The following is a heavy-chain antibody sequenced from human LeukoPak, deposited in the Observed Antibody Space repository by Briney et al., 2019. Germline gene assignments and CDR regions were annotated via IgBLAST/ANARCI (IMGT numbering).Heavy chain of an antibody. CDR2: IYGSDDKT. V-gene: IGHV3-23*01. J-gene: IGHJ5*02. CDR1: GFTFSNYA. CDR3: AKTQGYYDA. D-gene: IGHD2-15*01. Sequence: GGSLRLSCVASGFTFSNYAMSWVRQAPGKGLELVSGIYGSDDKTVYGDAVKGRFTISRDSSKNTLYLQMNSLRADDTAVYYCAKTQGYYDAWGQGALVTVSS.